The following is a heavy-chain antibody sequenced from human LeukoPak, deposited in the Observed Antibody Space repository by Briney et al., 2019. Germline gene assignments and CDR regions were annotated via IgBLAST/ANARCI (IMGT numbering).Heavy chain of an antibody. CDR2: ISYDGSIK. D-gene: IGHD2-15*01. CDR1: GFTFSTYP. V-gene: IGHV3-30*04. CDR3: ARKGEGGQKGDAFDI. J-gene: IGHJ3*02. Sequence: GGSLRLSCAASGFTFSTYPMHWVRQAPGKGLEWVAVISYDGSIKYYADSMKGRFTISRDNSKNTLDLQMNSLRAEDTAVYYCARKGEGGQKGDAFDIWGQGTMVIVSS.